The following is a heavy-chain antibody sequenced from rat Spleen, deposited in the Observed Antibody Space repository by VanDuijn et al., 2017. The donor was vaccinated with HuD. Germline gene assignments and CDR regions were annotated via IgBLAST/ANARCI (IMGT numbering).Heavy chain of an antibody. V-gene: IGHV3-3*01. CDR1: GYSITSSYR. CDR3: ARSPYYGLLLPDY. Sequence: EVQLQESGPGLVKPSQSLSLTCSVTGYSITSSYRWNWIRKFPGNKLEWMGYINSAGSTNYNPSLKSRISITRDTSKNQFFLQVNSVTTEDTATYYCARSPYYGLLLPDYWGQGVMVTVSS. D-gene: IGHD1-6*01. CDR2: INSAGST. J-gene: IGHJ2*01.